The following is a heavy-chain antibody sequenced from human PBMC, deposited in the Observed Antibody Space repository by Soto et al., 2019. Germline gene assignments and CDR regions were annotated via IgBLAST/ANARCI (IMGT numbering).Heavy chain of an antibody. CDR2: ISPHKDDT. CDR3: ARDLDGSGSYFTNY. V-gene: IGHV1-18*01. Sequence: ASVKGSCKTSGYTFSSLGISWVRQAPGQGLEWMGWISPHKDDTYYAQRLQGRVTMTTDTSTSTAYMELRSLRSDDTAVYFCARDLDGSGSYFTNYWGQGTLVTVSS. J-gene: IGHJ4*02. D-gene: IGHD3-10*01. CDR1: GYTFSSLG.